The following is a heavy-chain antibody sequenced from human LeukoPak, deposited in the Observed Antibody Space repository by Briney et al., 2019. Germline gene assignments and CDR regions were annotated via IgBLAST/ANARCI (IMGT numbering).Heavy chain of an antibody. CDR2: ISSSSSYI. CDR3: ARVLVGVILTFDY. J-gene: IGHJ4*02. D-gene: IGHD3-16*01. CDR1: GFTFSSYS. V-gene: IGHV3-21*01. Sequence: PGGSLRLSCAASGFTFSSYSMNWVRQAPGKGLEWASSISSSSSYIYYADSVKGRFTISRDNAKNSLYLQMNSLRAEDTAVYYCARVLVGVILTFDYWGQGTLVTVSS.